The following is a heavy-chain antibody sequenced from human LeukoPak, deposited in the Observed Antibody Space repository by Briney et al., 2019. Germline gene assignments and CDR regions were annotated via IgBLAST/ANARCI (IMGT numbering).Heavy chain of an antibody. D-gene: IGHD4-23*01. J-gene: IGHJ6*03. V-gene: IGHV1-18*01. Sequence: ASVKVSCKASGYTFTGYGISWVRQAPGQGLEWMGWINTYNGNTDYAQKLQGRVTMTTDTSTSTAYMELRSLRSDDTAVYYCARERERPTVVTLTHYMDVWGKGTTVTVSS. CDR1: GYTFTGYG. CDR2: INTYNGNT. CDR3: ARERERPTVVTLTHYMDV.